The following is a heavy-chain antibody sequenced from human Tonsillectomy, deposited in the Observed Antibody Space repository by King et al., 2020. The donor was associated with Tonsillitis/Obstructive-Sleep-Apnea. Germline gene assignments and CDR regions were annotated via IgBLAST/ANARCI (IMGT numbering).Heavy chain of an antibody. D-gene: IGHD5-24*01. CDR2: ITSSSSYI. Sequence: EVQLVESGGGLVKPGGSLRLSCAASGFTFSSYSMNWVRQAPGKGLEWVSSITSSSSYIYYADSVKGRFTISRDNAKNSLYLQMNSLRAEDTAVYYCAREEGGPPIRGYYYYYMDVWGKGTTVTVSS. CDR3: AREEGGPPIRGYYYYYMDV. CDR1: GFTFSSYS. J-gene: IGHJ6*03. V-gene: IGHV3-21*01.